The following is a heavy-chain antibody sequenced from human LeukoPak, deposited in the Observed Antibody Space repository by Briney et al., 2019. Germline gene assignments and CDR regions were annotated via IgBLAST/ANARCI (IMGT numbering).Heavy chain of an antibody. D-gene: IGHD2-15*01. J-gene: IGHJ4*02. Sequence: GGSLRLSCAASGFTFRSYGMHWVRQAPGKGLEWVAFIWYDGSNKYYADSVKGRFTISRDNSRNTLFLQMNSLRAEDTAVYYCATDRATQYFDYWGQGTLVSVSS. CDR2: IWYDGSNK. CDR3: ATDRATQYFDY. V-gene: IGHV3-33*08. CDR1: GFTFRSYG.